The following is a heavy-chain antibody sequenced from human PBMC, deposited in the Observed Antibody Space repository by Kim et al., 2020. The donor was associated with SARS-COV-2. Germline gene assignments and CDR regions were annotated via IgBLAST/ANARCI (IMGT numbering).Heavy chain of an antibody. CDR1: GFTFSSYG. D-gene: IGHD2-21*02. Sequence: GGSLRLSCAASGFTFSSYGMHWVRQAPGKGLEWVAVIWDDGSNKYYADSVKGRFTISRDNSKNTLYLQMNSLRAEDTAVYYCAKVFGAGSYCGGDCYSPAWYFDLWGRGTLVTVSS. V-gene: IGHV3-33*06. CDR3: AKVFGAGSYCGGDCYSPAWYFDL. CDR2: IWDDGSNK. J-gene: IGHJ2*01.